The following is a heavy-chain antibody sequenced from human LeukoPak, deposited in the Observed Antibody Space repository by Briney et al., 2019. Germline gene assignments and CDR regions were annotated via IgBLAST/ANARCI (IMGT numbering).Heavy chain of an antibody. J-gene: IGHJ4*02. CDR1: GFTFSSNY. CDR3: ARGGTPGYSSGRIDY. CDR2: IYSAGNT. D-gene: IGHD6-19*01. V-gene: IGHV3-53*04. Sequence: GGSLRLSCVASGFTFSSNYMSWVRQAPGKGLEWVSVIYSAGNTYYADSVKGRFTISRHNSENTLYLHMNSLRVEDTAVYFCARGGTPGYSSGRIDYWGQGTLVTVSS.